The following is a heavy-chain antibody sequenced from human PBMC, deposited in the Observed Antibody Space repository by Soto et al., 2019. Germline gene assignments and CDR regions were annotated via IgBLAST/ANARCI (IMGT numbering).Heavy chain of an antibody. CDR2: ISGSGGST. Sequence: GGSLRLSCAASGFTFSSYAMSWVRQAPGKGLEWVSAISGSGGSTYYADSVKGRFTISRDNSKNTLYLQMNSLRAEDTAVYYCAKGSDYYGSGSYQDYWGQGTLVTVSS. J-gene: IGHJ4*02. D-gene: IGHD3-10*01. CDR3: AKGSDYYGSGSYQDY. V-gene: IGHV3-23*01. CDR1: GFTFSSYA.